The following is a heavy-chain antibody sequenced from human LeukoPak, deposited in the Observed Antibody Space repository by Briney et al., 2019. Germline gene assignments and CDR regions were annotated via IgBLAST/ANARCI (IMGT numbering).Heavy chain of an antibody. J-gene: IGHJ4*02. CDR1: GFTFRSYG. D-gene: IGHD3-10*01. Sequence: GGSLRLSCAASGFTFRSYGMSWVRQAPGKGLEWVSTISGSGGGTYYADSVKGRFTISRDNSKNTLYLQMDSLRAEDTAVYYCTKRDGSGSYNTFDYWGQGILVTVSS. CDR2: ISGSGGGT. V-gene: IGHV3-23*01. CDR3: TKRDGSGSYNTFDY.